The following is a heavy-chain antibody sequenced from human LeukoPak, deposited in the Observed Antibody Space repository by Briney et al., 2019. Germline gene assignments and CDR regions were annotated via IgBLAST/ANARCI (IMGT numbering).Heavy chain of an antibody. CDR2: VKQDGSEK. D-gene: IGHD2-21*01. Sequence: GGSLRLSCAASGFTFSSYWMNWVRQAPGKGLEWVANVKQDGSEKYYVDSVKGRFIISRDNAKNSLYLQMNSLRAEDTAVYYCARDHRGIYSPFDYWGQGTLVTVSS. J-gene: IGHJ4*02. V-gene: IGHV3-7*01. CDR3: ARDHRGIYSPFDY. CDR1: GFTFSSYW.